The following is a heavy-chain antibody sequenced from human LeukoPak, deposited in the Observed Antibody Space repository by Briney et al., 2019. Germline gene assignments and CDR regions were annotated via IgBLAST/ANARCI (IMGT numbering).Heavy chain of an antibody. CDR1: GGSISSGGYY. CDR2: IYHSGST. CDR3: ARDYSSLRYYMDV. J-gene: IGHJ6*03. V-gene: IGHV4-30-2*01. Sequence: SQTLSLTCTVSGGSISSGGYYWSWIRQPPGKGLEWIGYIYHSGSTNYNPSLKSRVTMSVDTSKNQFSLKLSSVTAADTAVYYCARDYSSLRYYMDVWGKGTTVTVSS. D-gene: IGHD6-13*01.